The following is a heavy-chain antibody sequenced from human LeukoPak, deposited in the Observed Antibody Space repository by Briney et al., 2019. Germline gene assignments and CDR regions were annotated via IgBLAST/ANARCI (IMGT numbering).Heavy chain of an antibody. J-gene: IGHJ3*02. CDR1: GYTFTCYY. D-gene: IGHD6-13*01. CDR2: INPNSGGT. CDR3: AREGYSSSWAVGAFDI. V-gene: IGHV1-2*02. Sequence: ASVKVSCKACGYTFTCYYMHCVRQAPGQGREGMGWINPNSGGTNYAQKFQGRVTMTRDKYISTAYMALSRLRSDDTAVYYCAREGYSSSWAVGAFDIWGQGTMVTVSS.